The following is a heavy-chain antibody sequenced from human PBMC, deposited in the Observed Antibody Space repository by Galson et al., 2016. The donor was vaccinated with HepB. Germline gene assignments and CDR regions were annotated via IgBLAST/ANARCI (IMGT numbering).Heavy chain of an antibody. Sequence: LRLSCAASGFTFADYYMSWIRQAPGKGLEWLSYISATGIRTYYADSVKGRFTISRDNTKNSLYLQMNSLRVEDTAVYYCVRGIDPWGQGTLVTVSS. CDR1: GFTFADYY. CDR2: ISATGIRT. V-gene: IGHV3-11*01. CDR3: VRGIDP. J-gene: IGHJ5*02.